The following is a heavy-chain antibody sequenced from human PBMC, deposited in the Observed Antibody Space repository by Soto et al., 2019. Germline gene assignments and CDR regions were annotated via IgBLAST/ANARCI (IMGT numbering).Heavy chain of an antibody. CDR1: GFTFSSYA. CDR2: ISGSGGST. V-gene: IGHV3-23*01. J-gene: IGHJ4*02. Sequence: EVQLLESGGGLVQPGGSLRLSCAASGFTFSSYAMSWVRQAPGKGLEWVSAISGSGGSTYYADSVKGRFTISRDNSKNTLYLQMHSLRAEDTAVYYCAKGHSGWYGGGLDYWGQGTLVTVSS. CDR3: AKGHSGWYGGGLDY. D-gene: IGHD6-19*01.